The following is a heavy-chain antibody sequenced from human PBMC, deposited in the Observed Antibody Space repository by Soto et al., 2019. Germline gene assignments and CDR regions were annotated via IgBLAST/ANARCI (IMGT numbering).Heavy chain of an antibody. CDR3: GGTFYTPALKSSVTPSVHTHMTQSALKFSSVTAADTAVYYCASVSICSSPNIAYGDCDYYYGMDV. CDR1: GYSFTSYW. J-gene: IGHJ6*02. D-gene: IGHD2-21*02. CDR2: IDPSDSYT. V-gene: IGHV5-10-1*01. Sequence: HGESLKISCKGSGYSFTSYWISWVRQMPGKGLEWMGRIDPSDSYTNYSPSFQGHVTISADKSISTAYLQWSSLKASDTAMYYCGGTFYTPALKSSVTPSVHTHMTQSALKFSSVTAADTAVYYCASVSICSSPNIAYGDCDYYYGMDVWGQGSSVTGSS.